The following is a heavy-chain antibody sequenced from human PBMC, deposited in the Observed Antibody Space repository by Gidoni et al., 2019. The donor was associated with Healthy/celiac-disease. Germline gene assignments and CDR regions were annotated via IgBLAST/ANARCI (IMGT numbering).Heavy chain of an antibody. Sequence: EVQLVESGGGLVQPGRSLRLSCAASGFTFDDYAMHWVRQAPGKGLEWGSGISWNSGSIGYADSVKGRFTISRDNAKNSLYLQMNSLRAEDTALYYCAKGMTTHSIGGMDVWGQGTTVTVSS. CDR1: GFTFDDYA. CDR2: ISWNSGSI. D-gene: IGHD4-17*01. CDR3: AKGMTTHSIGGMDV. V-gene: IGHV3-9*01. J-gene: IGHJ6*02.